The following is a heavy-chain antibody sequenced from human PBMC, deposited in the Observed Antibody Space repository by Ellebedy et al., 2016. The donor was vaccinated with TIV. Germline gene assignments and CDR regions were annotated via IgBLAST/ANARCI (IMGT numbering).Heavy chain of an antibody. CDR2: INGYTT. D-gene: IGHD6-19*01. CDR1: GFTFSNYA. Sequence: GESLKISCEASGFTFSNYAMCWVRQAPGMGLEWVSTINGYTTYYADSVKGRFTISRDNSMTTLYLQMNSLRAEDTSVYYCARDLDKSSGWYGGAGYWGQGTLVTVSS. CDR3: ARDLDKSSGWYGGAGY. V-gene: IGHV3-23*01. J-gene: IGHJ4*02.